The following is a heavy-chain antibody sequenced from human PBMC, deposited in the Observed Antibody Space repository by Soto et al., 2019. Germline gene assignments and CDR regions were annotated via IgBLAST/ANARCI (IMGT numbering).Heavy chain of an antibody. CDR1: GFTFSGSA. CDR2: IRSKANSYAT. V-gene: IGHV3-73*01. CDR3: TVWTTPYYYYYGMDV. Sequence: GGSLRLSCAASGFTFSGSAMHWVRQASGKGLEWVGRIRSKANSYATAYAASVKGRFTISRDDSKNTAYLQMNSLKTEDTAVYYCTVWTTPYYYYYGMDVWGQGTTVTVSS. D-gene: IGHD3-16*01. J-gene: IGHJ6*02.